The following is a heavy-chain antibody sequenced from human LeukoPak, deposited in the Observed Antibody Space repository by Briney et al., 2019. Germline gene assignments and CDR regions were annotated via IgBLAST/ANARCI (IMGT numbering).Heavy chain of an antibody. D-gene: IGHD1-26*01. V-gene: IGHV3-30-3*01. Sequence: PSGRSLRLSCAASGFTFSSYAMHWVRQAPGKGLEWVAVISYDGSNKYYADSVKGRFTISRDNSKNTLYLQMNSLRAEDTAVYYCARERHPNTGIVGATHFDYWGQGTLVTVSS. CDR3: ARERHPNTGIVGATHFDY. CDR1: GFTFSSYA. CDR2: ISYDGSNK. J-gene: IGHJ4*02.